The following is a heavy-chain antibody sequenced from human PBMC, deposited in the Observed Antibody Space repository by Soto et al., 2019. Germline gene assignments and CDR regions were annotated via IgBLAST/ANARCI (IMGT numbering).Heavy chain of an antibody. CDR2: ISYDGDNK. J-gene: IGHJ6*02. CDR1: GFTFRNYA. CDR3: ARPWGQLSTYYYGMDT. V-gene: IGHV3-30-3*01. Sequence: QVQLVESGGGVVQPGRSLTLSCAASGFTFRNYAMHWVRQAPGKGLEWVATISYDGDNKYYTDSVKGPFTISRDNSKNTLYLQMNSLRPEDTAVYYCARPWGQLSTYYYGMDTWGQGTTVTVS. D-gene: IGHD3-16*01.